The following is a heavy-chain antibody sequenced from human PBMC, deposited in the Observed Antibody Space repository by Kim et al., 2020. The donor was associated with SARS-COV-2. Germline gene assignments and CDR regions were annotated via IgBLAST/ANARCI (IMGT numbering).Heavy chain of an antibody. D-gene: IGHD6-19*01. J-gene: IGHJ6*03. V-gene: IGHV3-30*04. CDR2: ISYDGSNK. CDR3: ARGAYSGWTYYYYYYMD. Sequence: GGSLRLSCAASGFTFSSYAMHWVRQAPGKGLEWVAVISYDGSNKYYADSVKGRFTISRDNSKNTLYLQMNSLRAEDTAVYYCARGAYSGWTYYYYYYMD. CDR1: GFTFSSYA.